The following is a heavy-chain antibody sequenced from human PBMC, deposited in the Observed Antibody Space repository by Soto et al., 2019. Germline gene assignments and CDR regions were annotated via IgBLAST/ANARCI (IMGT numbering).Heavy chain of an antibody. CDR2: INAGNGNT. CDR3: ARGASPLIDY. CDR1: GYTFTSYA. V-gene: IGHV1-3*01. J-gene: IGHJ4*02. D-gene: IGHD1-26*01. Sequence: QVQLVQSGAEVKKPGASVKVSCKASGYTFTSYAMHWVRQAPGQRLEWMGWINAGNGNTKYSQKFQGRVTIIRDTSASTAYMELSSLRSEDTAAYYCARGASPLIDYWGQGTLVTVSS.